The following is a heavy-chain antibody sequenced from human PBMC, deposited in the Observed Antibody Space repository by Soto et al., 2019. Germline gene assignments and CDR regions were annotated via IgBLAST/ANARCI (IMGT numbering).Heavy chain of an antibody. J-gene: IGHJ6*02. V-gene: IGHV1-18*01. CDR2: ISAYNGNT. D-gene: IGHD3-3*01. CDR1: GYTFTSYG. CDR3: ARVHYDFWSGYSVYYYGMDV. Sequence: ASVKVSCKASGYTFTSYGISWVRQAPGQGLEWMGWISAYNGNTNYAQKLQGRVTMTTDTSTSTAYMELRSLRSDDTAVYYCARVHYDFWSGYSVYYYGMDVWGQGTTVTVSS.